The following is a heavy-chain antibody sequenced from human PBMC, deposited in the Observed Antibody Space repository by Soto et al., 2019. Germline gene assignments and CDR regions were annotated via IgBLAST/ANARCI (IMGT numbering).Heavy chain of an antibody. CDR3: ARDSSASFRFAR. CDR2: ISDSGSAI. J-gene: IGHJ4*02. V-gene: IGHV3-48*01. D-gene: IGHD6-13*01. CDR1: GFTFSTYT. Sequence: EVHLVESGGGLVQPGGSLRLSCAASGFTFSTYTMNWVRQAPGRGLEWISYISDSGSAIYYADSVKGRFTISRDNAKNSLYLQMNSLRVEDTAVYYCARDSSASFRFARWGQGTLVTVSS.